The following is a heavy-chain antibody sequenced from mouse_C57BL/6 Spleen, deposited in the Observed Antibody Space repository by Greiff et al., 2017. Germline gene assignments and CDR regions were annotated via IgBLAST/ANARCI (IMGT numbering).Heavy chain of an antibody. D-gene: IGHD2-3*01. J-gene: IGHJ3*01. V-gene: IGHV1-63*01. CDR1: GYTFTNYW. CDR2: IYPGGGYT. CDR3: ARSDGYWFAY. Sequence: VQLQESGAELVRPGTSVKMSCKASGYTFTNYWIGWAKQRPGHGLEWTGDIYPGGGYTNYNEKFKGKATLTADKSSSTAYMQFSSLTSEDSAIYYCARSDGYWFAYWGQGTLVTVSA.